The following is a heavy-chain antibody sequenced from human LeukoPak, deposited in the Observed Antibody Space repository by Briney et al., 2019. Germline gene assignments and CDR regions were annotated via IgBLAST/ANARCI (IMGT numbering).Heavy chain of an antibody. D-gene: IGHD6-19*01. CDR3: AKGSYAVAGRFDY. CDR1: GFAFSSYA. CDR2: ISGSGSNP. J-gene: IGHJ4*02. V-gene: IGHV3-23*01. Sequence: GGSLRLSCAASGFAFSSYAMSWVRQAPGKGLEWVSAISGSGSNPYYTDSVKGRFTIFRDNSKNSLYLQMNSLRAEDTALYYCAKGSYAVAGRFDYWGQGTLVTVSS.